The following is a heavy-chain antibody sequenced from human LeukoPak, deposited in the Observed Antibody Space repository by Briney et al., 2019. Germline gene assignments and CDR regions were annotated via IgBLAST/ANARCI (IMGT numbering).Heavy chain of an antibody. J-gene: IGHJ6*03. CDR1: GFTFSSYE. V-gene: IGHV3-48*03. D-gene: IGHD1-26*01. Sequence: GGSLRLSCAVSGFTFSSYEINWVRQAPGKGLEWVSYIDSGGSTIYYADSVKGRFTISRDNAKNSLYLQMNSLRAEDTAVYYCARVGATYYYMDVWGKGTTVTISS. CDR3: ARVGATYYYMDV. CDR2: IDSGGSTI.